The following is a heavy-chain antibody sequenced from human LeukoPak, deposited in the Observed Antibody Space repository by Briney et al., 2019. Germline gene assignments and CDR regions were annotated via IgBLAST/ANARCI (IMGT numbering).Heavy chain of an antibody. V-gene: IGHV3-30*02. D-gene: IGHD2-15*01. CDR3: AKDLEDIVVVVAATEFDY. J-gene: IGHJ4*02. CDR2: IRYDGSNK. CDR1: GFTFSSYG. Sequence: GGSLRLSCAASGFTFSSYGMHWVRQAPGKGLEWVAFIRYDGSNKYYADSVKGRFTISGDNSKNTLYLQMNSLRAEDTAVYYCAKDLEDIVVVVAATEFDYWGQGTLVTVSS.